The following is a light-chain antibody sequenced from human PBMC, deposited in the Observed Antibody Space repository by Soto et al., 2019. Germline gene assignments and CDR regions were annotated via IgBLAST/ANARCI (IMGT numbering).Light chain of an antibody. CDR3: SAWDTSLNAGV. V-gene: IGLV1-51*01. CDR2: DNN. Sequence: QSVLTQPPSVSAAPGQTVTISCSGSSSNVGSNYVSWYQQVPGTAPKVLIYDNNKRPSGIPDRFSGSKSGTSATLGITGLLTGDEADYYCSAWDTSLNAGVFGGGTKLTVL. J-gene: IGLJ3*02. CDR1: SSNVGSNY.